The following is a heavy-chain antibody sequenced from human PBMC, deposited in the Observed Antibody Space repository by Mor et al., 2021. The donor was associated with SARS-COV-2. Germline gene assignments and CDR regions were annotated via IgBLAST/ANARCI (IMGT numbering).Heavy chain of an antibody. J-gene: IGHJ3*02. Sequence: NTYYADSVKGRYTISRDNSKNTLFLQMNSLRAEDTAVYYCARDDYYDTSGFDIWGQGTMVTVSS. CDR3: ARDDYYDTSGFDI. V-gene: IGHV3-53*01. D-gene: IGHD3-22*01. CDR2: NT.